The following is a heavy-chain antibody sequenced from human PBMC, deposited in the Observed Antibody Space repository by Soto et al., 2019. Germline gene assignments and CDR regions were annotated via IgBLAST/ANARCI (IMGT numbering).Heavy chain of an antibody. CDR2: IYHSGST. Sequence: PSETLSLTCAVSGGSISSSNWWSWVRQPPGKGLEWIGEIYHSGSTNYNPSLKSRVTISVDKSKNQFPLKLSSVTAADTAVYYCARAVRALDYYYGMDVWGQGTTVTVSS. V-gene: IGHV4-4*02. CDR1: GGSISSSNW. CDR3: ARAVRALDYYYGMDV. D-gene: IGHD2-2*01. J-gene: IGHJ6*02.